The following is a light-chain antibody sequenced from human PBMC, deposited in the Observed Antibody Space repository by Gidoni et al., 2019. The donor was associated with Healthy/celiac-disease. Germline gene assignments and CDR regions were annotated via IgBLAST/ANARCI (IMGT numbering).Light chain of an antibody. CDR2: DAS. J-gene: IGKJ4*01. V-gene: IGKV3-11*01. CDR3: QQRSNWPPLT. Sequence: EIVLTQSPATLFLSPGERATLSCRVSQCVSSYLAWYQQKPGQAPRLLIYDASNRATGIPARFSGSGSGTDFTLTISSLEPEDFAVYYCQQRSNWPPLTFGGGTKVEIK. CDR1: QCVSSY.